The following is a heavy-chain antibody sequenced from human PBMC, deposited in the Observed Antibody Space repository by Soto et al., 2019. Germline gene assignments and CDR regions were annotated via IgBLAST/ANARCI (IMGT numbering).Heavy chain of an antibody. D-gene: IGHD6-6*01. CDR1: GFIFTTYA. V-gene: IGHV3-23*01. CDR3: AKRFLGTPSRPLDH. J-gene: IGHJ4*02. Sequence: EVQLLESGGGLVQPGGSLRLPCVASGFIFTTYAMCWVRQAPGRGLEWVSTITGGGDTTYYADSVKGPFTISRDNSKNTLYLQMSSLRREDTAVYYCAKRFLGTPSRPLDHWGQGTLVTVSS. CDR2: ITGGGDTT.